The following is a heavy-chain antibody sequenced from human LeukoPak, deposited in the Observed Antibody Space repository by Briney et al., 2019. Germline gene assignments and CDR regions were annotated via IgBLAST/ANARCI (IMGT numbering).Heavy chain of an antibody. D-gene: IGHD3-22*01. J-gene: IGHJ4*02. V-gene: IGHV4-38-2*01. CDR3: ARVDYYDYSGSFSLDF. Sequence: SETLSLTCAVSGSSISSGYYWAWIRQPPGEALEWVGSIYRSGSTYYNPSLESRVTIPLDMSKNHFSLSLSSVTAADTAVYYCARVDYYDYSGSFSLDFWGQGTLVTVSS. CDR2: IYRSGST. CDR1: GSSISSGYY.